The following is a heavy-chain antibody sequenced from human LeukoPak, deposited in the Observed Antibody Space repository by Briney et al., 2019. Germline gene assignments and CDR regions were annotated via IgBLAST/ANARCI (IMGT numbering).Heavy chain of an antibody. Sequence: ASVKVSCKASGYTFTSYGISWVRQAPGQGLEWMGWISAYNGNTNYAQKLQGRVTMTMDTSTSTAYMELRSLRSDDTAVYYCARVRRVTATDDTFDIWGQGTMVTVSS. CDR2: ISAYNGNT. D-gene: IGHD2-15*01. V-gene: IGHV1-18*01. J-gene: IGHJ3*02. CDR3: ARVRRVTATDDTFDI. CDR1: GYTFTSYG.